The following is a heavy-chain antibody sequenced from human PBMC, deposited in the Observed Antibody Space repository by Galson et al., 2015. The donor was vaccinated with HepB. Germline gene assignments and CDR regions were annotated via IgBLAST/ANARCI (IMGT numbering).Heavy chain of an antibody. Sequence: RAISGDSVSANSAAWNWIRQSPSRGFEWLGRTYYRSKWYYDYAESVKGRININPDTSRNQFSLQLNSVTPEDTAVYYCAYGFDVWGPGTTVTVSS. CDR1: GDSVSANSAA. CDR3: AYGFDV. CDR2: TYYRSKWYY. J-gene: IGHJ6*02. V-gene: IGHV6-1*01.